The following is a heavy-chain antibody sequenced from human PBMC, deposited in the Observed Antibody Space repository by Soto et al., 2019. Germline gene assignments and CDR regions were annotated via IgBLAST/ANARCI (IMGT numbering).Heavy chain of an antibody. Sequence: SETLSLTCSVSGGSVSSYWWSWIRQPPGKGLEWIGYIYYTGSTNYSPSLKGRVTISLDASKSQFSLKLTSVTAADTAVYYCARGPGASDYYFDYWGPGTLVTVPS. CDR1: GGSVSSYW. CDR2: IYYTGST. J-gene: IGHJ4*02. CDR3: ARGPGASDYYFDY. V-gene: IGHV4-59*02. D-gene: IGHD3-10*01.